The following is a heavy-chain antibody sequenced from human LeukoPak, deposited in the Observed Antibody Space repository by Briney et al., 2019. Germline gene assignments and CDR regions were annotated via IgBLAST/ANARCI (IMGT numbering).Heavy chain of an antibody. CDR2: INHSGST. CDR1: GGSFSGYY. Sequence: SETLSLTCAVYGGSFSGYYWSWIRQPPGKGLEWIGEINHSGSTNYNPSLKSRVTISVDTSKNQFSLKLSSVTAADTAVYYCASRPIGWGYYFDYWGQGTLVTVSS. V-gene: IGHV4-34*01. J-gene: IGHJ4*02. D-gene: IGHD3-16*01. CDR3: ASRPIGWGYYFDY.